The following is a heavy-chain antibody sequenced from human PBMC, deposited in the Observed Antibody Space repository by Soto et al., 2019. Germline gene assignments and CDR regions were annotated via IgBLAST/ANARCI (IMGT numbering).Heavy chain of an antibody. CDR3: AKDSPYYDILTGPGLGEGRLQLYYYYYYMDV. V-gene: IGHV3-9*01. D-gene: IGHD3-9*01. CDR1: GFTFDDYA. J-gene: IGHJ6*03. Sequence: GGSLRLSCAASGFTFDDYAMHWVRQAPGKGLEWVSGISWNSGSIGYADSVKGRFTISRDNAKNSLYLQMNSLRAEDTALYYCAKDSPYYDILTGPGLGEGRLQLYYYYYYMDVWGKGTTVTVSS. CDR2: ISWNSGSI.